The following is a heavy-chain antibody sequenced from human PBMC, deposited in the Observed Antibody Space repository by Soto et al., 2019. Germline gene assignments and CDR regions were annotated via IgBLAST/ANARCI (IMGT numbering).Heavy chain of an antibody. D-gene: IGHD1-26*01. Sequence: QVQLVQSGAEGKKPGSSVKVSCKASGGTFSSYSLNWVRQAPGQGLEWMGEIIPIFGTANYAQKFQGRVTITADESTSTAYMELSSLRSEDTAVYYCARDGGRHSGGIDYWGQGPLVTVSS. CDR3: ARDGGRHSGGIDY. V-gene: IGHV1-69*01. CDR1: GGTFSSYS. CDR2: IIPIFGTA. J-gene: IGHJ4*02.